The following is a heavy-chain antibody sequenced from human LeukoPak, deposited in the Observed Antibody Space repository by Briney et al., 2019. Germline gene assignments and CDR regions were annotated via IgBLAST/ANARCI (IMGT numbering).Heavy chain of an antibody. D-gene: IGHD5-18*01. CDR1: GGSFNGYY. CDR2: IYYSGST. V-gene: IGHV4-30-4*08. J-gene: IGHJ4*02. Sequence: SETLSLTCAVYGGSFNGYYWSWIRQPPGKGLEWIGYIYYSGSTYYNPSLKSRVTISVDTSKNQFSLKLSSVTAADTAVYYCARRRGYSYEPFDYWGQGTLVTVSS. CDR3: ARRRGYSYEPFDY.